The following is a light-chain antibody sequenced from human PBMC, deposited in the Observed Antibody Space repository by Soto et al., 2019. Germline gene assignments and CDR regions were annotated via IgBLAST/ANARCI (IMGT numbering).Light chain of an antibody. CDR2: KAS. CDR3: QQYSSFTT. J-gene: IGKJ1*01. CDR1: QNIATW. Sequence: DIQMTQTPSTLSASVGDRVTITCRASQNIATWLAWYQQKPGKAPKLLIYKASNLQSWVPSRFSGSGSGTEFTLFFSSLQPDDFATYYCQQYSSFTTFGQGTKVDIK. V-gene: IGKV1-5*03.